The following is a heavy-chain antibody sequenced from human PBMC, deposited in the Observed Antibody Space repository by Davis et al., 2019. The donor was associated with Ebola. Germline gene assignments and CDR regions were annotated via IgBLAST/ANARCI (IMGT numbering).Heavy chain of an antibody. CDR2: ISNGGGAP. V-gene: IGHV3-23*01. D-gene: IGHD1-26*01. Sequence: GESLKISCAASGFTFSSYAMSWVRQAPGKGLEWVSDISNGGGAPYYADSVKGRFTTFRDNPKNTLYLQMNSLRADDTAVYYCAKQRGVGAIDYDYWGRGTVVTVSS. J-gene: IGHJ4*02. CDR1: GFTFSSYA. CDR3: AKQRGVGAIDYDY.